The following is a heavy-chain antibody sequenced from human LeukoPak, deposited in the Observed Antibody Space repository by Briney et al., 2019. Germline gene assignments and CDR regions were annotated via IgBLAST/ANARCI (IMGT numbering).Heavy chain of an antibody. J-gene: IGHJ6*03. Sequence: GGSLRLSCAASGFTFSSYNMNWVRHTPRQGLEWVSSITSASTHIYYADSVKGRFTISRDNAKSSLYLQMNSLRAEDTAVYYCARDPYSGSYGADYYYYMDVWGKGTTVTISS. CDR2: ITSASTHI. D-gene: IGHD1-26*01. V-gene: IGHV3-21*01. CDR1: GFTFSSYN. CDR3: ARDPYSGSYGADYYYYMDV.